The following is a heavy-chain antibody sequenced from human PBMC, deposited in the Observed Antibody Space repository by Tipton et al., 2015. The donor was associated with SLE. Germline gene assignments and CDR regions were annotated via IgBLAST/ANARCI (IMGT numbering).Heavy chain of an antibody. Sequence: TLSLTCTVSGASISSYYWNWIRKAPGKGLEWIGYIYYSGSTNYNPSLKSRVSISLDMSKNQFSLKLRSVTAADTAVYYCVAGSSGGAFDIWGQGTMVTVSS. V-gene: IGHV4-59*01. CDR2: IYYSGST. CDR1: GASISSYY. CDR3: VAGSSGGAFDI. D-gene: IGHD6-13*01. J-gene: IGHJ3*02.